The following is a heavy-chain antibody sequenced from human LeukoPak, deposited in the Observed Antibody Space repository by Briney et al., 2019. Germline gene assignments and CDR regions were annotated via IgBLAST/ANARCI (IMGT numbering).Heavy chain of an antibody. CDR1: GFTFSSYA. J-gene: IGHJ4*02. V-gene: IGHV3-23*01. D-gene: IGHD2-8*01. CDR2: ISGSGGST. CDR3: ARAPVSYCTNGVCYRVDY. Sequence: GGSLRLSCTASGFTFSSYAMSWVRQAPGKGLEWVSAISGSGGSTYYADSMKGRFTISRDNSKNTLYLQMNSLRAEDTAVYYCARAPVSYCTNGVCYRVDYWGQGTLVTVSS.